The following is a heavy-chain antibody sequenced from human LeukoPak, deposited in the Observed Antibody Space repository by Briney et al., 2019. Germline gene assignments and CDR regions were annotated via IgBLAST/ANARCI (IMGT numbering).Heavy chain of an antibody. J-gene: IGHJ4*02. CDR3: AKDFLAYCGGDCSYYFDY. CDR1: GFTFSSYG. Sequence: PGGSLRLSCAASGFTFSSYGMHWVRQAPGKGLEWVAVISYDGSNKYYADSVKGRFTISRDNSKNTLYLQMNSLRAEDTAVYYCAKDFLAYCGGDCSYYFDYWGQGTLVTVSS. CDR2: ISYDGSNK. D-gene: IGHD2-21*01. V-gene: IGHV3-30*18.